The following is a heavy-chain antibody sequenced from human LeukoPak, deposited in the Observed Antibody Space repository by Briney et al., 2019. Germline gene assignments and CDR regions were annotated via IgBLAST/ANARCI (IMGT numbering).Heavy chain of an antibody. J-gene: IGHJ4*02. CDR2: IYYSGNT. Sequence: SETLSLTCSVSGDSISTTAYYWAWIRQPPGKGLEWIGNIYYSGNTFHSPSLRSRVTISVDTSKNQFSLKLTSVTAADTAVHYCSRLQYTYGSEFDHWGQGTLVTVSS. D-gene: IGHD5-18*01. CDR3: SRLQYTYGSEFDH. CDR1: GDSISTTAYY. V-gene: IGHV4-39*01.